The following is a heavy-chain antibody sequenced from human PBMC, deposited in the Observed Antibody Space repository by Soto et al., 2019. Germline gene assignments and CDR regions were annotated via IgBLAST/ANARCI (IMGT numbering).Heavy chain of an antibody. V-gene: IGHV1-18*01. D-gene: IGHD1-26*01. CDR3: ARVRKPSDRNSGSYYRAWFDP. CDR2: ISAYNGNT. Sequence: ASVKVSCKASGYTFTSYGISWVRQAPGQGLEWMGWISAYNGNTNYAQKLQGRVTMTTDTSTSTAYMELRSLRSDDTAVYYCARVRKPSDRNSGSYYRAWFDPWGQGTLVTVSS. J-gene: IGHJ5*02. CDR1: GYTFTSYG.